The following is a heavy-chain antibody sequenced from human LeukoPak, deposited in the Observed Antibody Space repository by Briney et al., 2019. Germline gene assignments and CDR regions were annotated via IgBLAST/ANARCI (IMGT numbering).Heavy chain of an antibody. CDR1: GYSFTSYW. CDR2: IYPGDSDT. D-gene: IGHD3-10*01. CDR3: ARHRDGSGSYFDAFDI. V-gene: IGHV5-51*01. Sequence: GESLKISCKGSGYSFTSYWIGWVRQMPGKGLERMGIIYPGDSDTRYSPSFQGQVTISADKSISTAYLQWSSLKASDTAMYYCARHRDGSGSYFDAFDIWGQGTMVTVSS. J-gene: IGHJ3*02.